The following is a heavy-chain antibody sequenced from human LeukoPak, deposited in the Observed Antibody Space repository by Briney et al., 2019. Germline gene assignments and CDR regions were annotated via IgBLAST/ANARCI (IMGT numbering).Heavy chain of an antibody. CDR1: GGSISSSSYY. CDR2: IYYSGST. CDR3: ARGGSMTYRGSGPQGWFDP. Sequence: SETLSLTCTVSGGSISSSSYYWGWIRQPPGKGLEWIGSIYYSGSTYYNPSLKSRVTISVDTSKNQFSLKLSSVTAADTAVYYCARGGSMTYRGSGPQGWFDPWGQGTLVTVSS. D-gene: IGHD3-10*01. V-gene: IGHV4-39*07. J-gene: IGHJ5*02.